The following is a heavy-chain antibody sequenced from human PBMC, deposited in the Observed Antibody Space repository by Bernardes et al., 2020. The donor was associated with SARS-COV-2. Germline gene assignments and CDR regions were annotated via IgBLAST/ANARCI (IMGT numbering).Heavy chain of an antibody. D-gene: IGHD1-26*01. Sequence: GWSLRLSCAASGFTFSAYTMHWVRQAPGKGLEWVAVTSRDGIDKYYADSVKGRVTVSRDNAGNTLFLQLNSLRVEDTAVYHCAKAWGGSRGRYSYGLDVWGQGTTVTVSS. J-gene: IGHJ6*02. CDR3: AKAWGGSRGRYSYGLDV. CDR1: GFTFSAYT. V-gene: IGHV3-30*18. CDR2: TSRDGIDK.